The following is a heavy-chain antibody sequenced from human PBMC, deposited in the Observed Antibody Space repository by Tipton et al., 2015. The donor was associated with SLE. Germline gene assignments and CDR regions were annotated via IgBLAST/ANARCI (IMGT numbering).Heavy chain of an antibody. Sequence: TLSLTCTVSGGSISNYYWSWIRQPPGKGLEWIGYMYDSGSTTYNPSLKSRVTISVDASKNQFSLNLSSVTAADTAVYYCARGAYFYHDMDVWGQGTTVIVSS. J-gene: IGHJ6*02. CDR2: MYDSGST. D-gene: IGHD2-21*01. CDR3: ARGAYFYHDMDV. V-gene: IGHV4-59*01. CDR1: GGSISNYY.